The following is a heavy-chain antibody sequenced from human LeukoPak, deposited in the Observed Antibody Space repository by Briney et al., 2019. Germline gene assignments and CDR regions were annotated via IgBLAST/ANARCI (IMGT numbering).Heavy chain of an antibody. CDR3: ARDLKYSNGWWLFFDY. J-gene: IGHJ4*02. Sequence: SQTLSLTCAISGDSVSRNSVAWNWIRQSPSRGLEWLGRTYYKSKWYNDYAVSVKSRITINPDTSKNQLSLQLNSVTPEDTAVYYCARDLKYSNGWWLFFDYWGQGILVTVSS. CDR1: GDSVSRNSVA. CDR2: TYYKSKWYN. V-gene: IGHV6-1*01. D-gene: IGHD6-19*01.